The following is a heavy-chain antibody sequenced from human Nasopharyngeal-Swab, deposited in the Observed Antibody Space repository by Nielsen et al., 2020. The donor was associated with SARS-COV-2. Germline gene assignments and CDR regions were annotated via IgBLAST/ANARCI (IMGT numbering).Heavy chain of an antibody. V-gene: IGHV3-33*01. CDR3: ARDFPFGGDVVY. J-gene: IGHJ4*02. Sequence: GESLKISCAASGFTFSSYGMHWVRQAPGKGLEWVAVIWYDGSNKYYADSVKGRFTISRDNSKNTLYLQMNSLRAEDTAVYYCARDFPFGGDVVYWGQGTLVTVFS. CDR1: GFTFSSYG. D-gene: IGHD3-10*01. CDR2: IWYDGSNK.